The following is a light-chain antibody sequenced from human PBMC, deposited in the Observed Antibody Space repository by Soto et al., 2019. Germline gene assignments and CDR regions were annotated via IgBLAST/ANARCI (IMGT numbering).Light chain of an antibody. CDR2: DVT. Sequence: QSALTQPASVSGSPGQSITISCTGTSSDIGANNYVSWYQQHPGKAPKLMIYDVTNRPSGVSNRFSGSKSGNTASLTVSGLLAEDEADYYCSSYTTSSTLFGGGTKLTVL. J-gene: IGLJ2*01. CDR3: SSYTTSSTL. CDR1: SSDIGANNY. V-gene: IGLV2-14*03.